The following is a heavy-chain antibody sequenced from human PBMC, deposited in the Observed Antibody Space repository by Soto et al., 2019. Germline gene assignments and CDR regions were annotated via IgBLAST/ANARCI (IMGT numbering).Heavy chain of an antibody. CDR2: IIPIFGTA. V-gene: IGHV1-69*12. CDR3: AGAAAVNSYRFDY. J-gene: IGHJ4*02. Sequence: QVQLVQSGAEVKKPGSSVKVSCKASGGTFSSYAISWVRQAPGQGLEWMGGIIPIFGTANDAQKFQGRVTIPADEATSTAYMALSSLRSEDTAVYYCAGAAAVNSYRFDYWGQGTLVTVSS. CDR1: GGTFSSYA. D-gene: IGHD6-13*01.